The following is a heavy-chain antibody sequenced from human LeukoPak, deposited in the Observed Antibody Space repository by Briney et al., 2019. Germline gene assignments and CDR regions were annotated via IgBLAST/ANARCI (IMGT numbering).Heavy chain of an antibody. D-gene: IGHD3-22*01. CDR3: TRGGMIVVGAPFDP. V-gene: IGHV1-8*01. J-gene: IGHJ5*02. Sequence: GASVKVSCTASGYTLTNYNINWLRQTTGQGLEWMGWMNPKSGDTGYAQKFQGRVTITRDTSITTASMELSSLRSEDTAVYYCTRGGMIVVGAPFDPWGQGTLVTVSS. CDR1: GYTLTNYN. CDR2: MNPKSGDT.